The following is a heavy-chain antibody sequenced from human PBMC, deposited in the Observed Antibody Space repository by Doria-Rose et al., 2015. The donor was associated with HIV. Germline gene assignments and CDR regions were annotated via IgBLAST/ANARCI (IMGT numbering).Heavy chain of an antibody. CDR2: IMNPGRAI. D-gene: IGHD3-10*01. Sequence: VQLQESGGGLVKPGGSLRLSCVASGFTFSSYSMHCVRQAPVNGLESVSYIMNPGRAISHADSVKGRFTISRDNAKSSVYLQMNSLRVEDSAVYYCARDWDRSGHHWFDMDVWGQGTTVTVSS. V-gene: IGHV3-21*01. CDR3: ARDWDRSGHHWFDMDV. CDR1: GFTFSSYS. J-gene: IGHJ6*02.